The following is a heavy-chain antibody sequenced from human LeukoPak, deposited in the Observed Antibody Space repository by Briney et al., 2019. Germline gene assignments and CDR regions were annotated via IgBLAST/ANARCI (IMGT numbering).Heavy chain of an antibody. Sequence: SVKVSCKASGGTFSSYAISWVRRAPGQGLEWMGGIIPIFGTANYAQKFQGRVTITTDESTSTAYMELSSLRSEDTAVYYCARGMIVVSNEAFDIWGQGTMVTVSS. CDR1: GGTFSSYA. V-gene: IGHV1-69*05. CDR3: ARGMIVVSNEAFDI. CDR2: IIPIFGTA. J-gene: IGHJ3*02. D-gene: IGHD3-22*01.